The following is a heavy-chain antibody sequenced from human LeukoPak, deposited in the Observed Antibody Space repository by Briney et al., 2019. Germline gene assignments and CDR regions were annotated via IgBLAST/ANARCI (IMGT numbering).Heavy chain of an antibody. D-gene: IGHD6-13*01. Sequence: GGSLRLSCAASGFTFDDYAMHWVRQAPGKGLEWVSGISWNSGSIGYADSVKGRFTISRDNSKNTLYLQMNSLRAEDTAVYYCAKEAAAGPIDYWGQGTLVTVSS. J-gene: IGHJ4*02. CDR2: ISWNSGSI. V-gene: IGHV3-9*01. CDR3: AKEAAAGPIDY. CDR1: GFTFDDYA.